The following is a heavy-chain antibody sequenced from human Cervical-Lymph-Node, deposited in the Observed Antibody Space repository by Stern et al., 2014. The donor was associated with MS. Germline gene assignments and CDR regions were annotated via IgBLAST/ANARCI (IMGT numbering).Heavy chain of an antibody. J-gene: IGHJ4*02. CDR1: WFSLSTSAMR. CDR2: IDWDDDK. Sequence: QITLKESGPALVKPTQTLTLTCTFSWFSLSTSAMRVSWIRQPPGKALEWLARIDWDDDKFYSTSLKTRLTISKDTSKNQVVLTMTNMDPVDTATYYCARSPPYYEFWNDYYYFDYWGQGTLVAVSS. V-gene: IGHV2-70*04. D-gene: IGHD3-3*01. CDR3: ARSPPYYEFWNDYYYFDY.